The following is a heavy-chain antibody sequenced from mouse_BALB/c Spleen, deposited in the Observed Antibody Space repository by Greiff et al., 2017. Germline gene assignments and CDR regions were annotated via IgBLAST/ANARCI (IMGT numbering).Heavy chain of an antibody. D-gene: IGHD2-2*01. V-gene: IGHV14-1*02. Sequence: VQLQQSGAELVRPGALVKLSCKASGFNIKDYYMHWVKQRPEQGLEWIGWIDPENGNTIYDPKFQGKASITADTSSNTAYLQLSSLTSEDTAVYYCARTYGYDWFAYWGQGTLVTVSA. CDR1: GFNIKDYY. CDR3: ARTYGYDWFAY. CDR2: IDPENGNT. J-gene: IGHJ3*01.